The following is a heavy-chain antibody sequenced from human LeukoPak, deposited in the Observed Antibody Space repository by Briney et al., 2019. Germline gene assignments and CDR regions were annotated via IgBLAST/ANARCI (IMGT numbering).Heavy chain of an antibody. D-gene: IGHD2-21*02. CDR1: GFTSSSYS. CDR3: ARESRHCGADCFSLLDC. Sequence: PGGSLRLSCATSGFTSSSYSMSWVRQAPGKGLEWVSLISSGDGRTFYADSVKGRFTISRDISKNTLYLQMNSLRAEDTALYYCARESRHCGADCFSLLDCWGQGTLVTVSS. J-gene: IGHJ4*02. CDR2: ISSGDGRT. V-gene: IGHV3-23*01.